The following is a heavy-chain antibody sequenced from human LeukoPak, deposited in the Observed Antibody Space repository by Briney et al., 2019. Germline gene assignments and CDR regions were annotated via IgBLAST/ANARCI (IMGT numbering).Heavy chain of an antibody. V-gene: IGHV3-23*01. J-gene: IGHJ4*02. CDR1: GFTFSSYA. CDR3: QSGIAAAGRIDY. Sequence: DPGGSLRLSCAASGFTFSSYAMNWVRQAPGKGLEWVSAISGSDGSSTSYADSVKGRFTISRDNAKNTLYLQMNSLRAEDTAVYYCQSGIAAAGRIDYWGQGTLVTVSS. D-gene: IGHD6-13*01. CDR2: ISGSDGSST.